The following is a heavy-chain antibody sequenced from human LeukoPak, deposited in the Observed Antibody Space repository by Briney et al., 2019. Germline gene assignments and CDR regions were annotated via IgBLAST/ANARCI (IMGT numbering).Heavy chain of an antibody. CDR3: ARGGKWDVTPFDY. CDR2: ISGSGGST. Sequence: GGSLRLSCAASGLTFSSYAMSWVRQAPGKGLEWVSVISGSGGSTYYADSVRGRFTISRDNSKNTLYLQMNSLRVEDTAVYYCARGGKWDVTPFDYWGQGTLVTVSS. V-gene: IGHV3-23*01. J-gene: IGHJ4*02. D-gene: IGHD1-26*01. CDR1: GLTFSSYA.